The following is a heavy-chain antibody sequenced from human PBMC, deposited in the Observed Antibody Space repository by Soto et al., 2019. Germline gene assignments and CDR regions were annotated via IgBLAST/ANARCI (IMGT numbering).Heavy chain of an antibody. CDR2: IIPILGIA. Sequence: QVQLVQSGAEVKKPGSSVKVSCKASGGTFSSCTISWVRQAPGQGLEWMGRIIPILGIANYAQKFQGRVTITADKSTSTAYMELSSLRSEDTAVYYCARSDLVDFGVVIIDDAFDIWGQGTMVTVSS. CDR3: ARSDLVDFGVVIIDDAFDI. V-gene: IGHV1-69*02. J-gene: IGHJ3*02. CDR1: GGTFSSCT. D-gene: IGHD3-3*01.